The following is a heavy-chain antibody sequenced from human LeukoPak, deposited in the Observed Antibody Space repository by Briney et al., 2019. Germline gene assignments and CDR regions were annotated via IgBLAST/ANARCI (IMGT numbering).Heavy chain of an antibody. CDR3: AREDSTVRTYYFDY. CDR2: IYYSGST. J-gene: IGHJ4*02. CDR1: GGSISSYY. V-gene: IGHV4-59*01. Sequence: SETLSLTCTVSGGSISSYYWSWIRQPPGKGLEWIGYIYYSGSTNYNPSLKGRVTISVDTSKNQFSLKLSSVTAADTAVYYCAREDSTVRTYYFDYWGQGTLVTVSS. D-gene: IGHD4-17*01.